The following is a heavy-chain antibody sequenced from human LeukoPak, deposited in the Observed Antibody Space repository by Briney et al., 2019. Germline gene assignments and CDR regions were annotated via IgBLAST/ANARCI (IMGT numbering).Heavy chain of an antibody. V-gene: IGHV3-9*01. J-gene: IGHJ6*02. CDR1: GFTFSSYA. CDR3: AKDTGLFGEPYYYGMDV. Sequence: GGSLRLSCAASGFTFSSYAMSWVRQAPGKGLEWVSGISWNSGSIGYADSVRGRFTISRDNAKNSLYLQMNSLRAEDTALYYCAKDTGLFGEPYYYGMDVWGQGTTVTVSS. D-gene: IGHD3-10*01. CDR2: ISWNSGSI.